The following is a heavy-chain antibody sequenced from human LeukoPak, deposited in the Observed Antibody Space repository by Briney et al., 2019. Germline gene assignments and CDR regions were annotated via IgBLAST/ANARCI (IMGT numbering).Heavy chain of an antibody. CDR3: ARTSDPGGYYYYYYMDV. J-gene: IGHJ6*03. D-gene: IGHD3-16*01. V-gene: IGHV4-34*01. CDR2: INHSEST. Sequence: SETLSLTCAVYGGSFSGYYWSWIRQPPGKGREWIGEINHSESTNYNPSLKSRVTISVDTSKNQFSLKLSSVTAADTAVYYCARTSDPGGYYYYYYMDVWGKGTTVTVSS. CDR1: GGSFSGYY.